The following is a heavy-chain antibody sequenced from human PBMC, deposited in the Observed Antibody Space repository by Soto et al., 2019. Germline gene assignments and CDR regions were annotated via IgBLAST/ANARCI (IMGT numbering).Heavy chain of an antibody. CDR1: GFTFSNYP. Sequence: GGSLRLSCAASGFTFSNYPMSWVRQAPGKGLEWVSHIGPDGSNIWEADSVQGRFTISRDNARNRLYLQMNSLGDEDTAIYYCVRDNNWSFDYWGQGILVTVSS. CDR3: VRDNNWSFDY. D-gene: IGHD1-1*01. J-gene: IGHJ4*02. CDR2: IGPDGSNI. V-gene: IGHV3-74*01.